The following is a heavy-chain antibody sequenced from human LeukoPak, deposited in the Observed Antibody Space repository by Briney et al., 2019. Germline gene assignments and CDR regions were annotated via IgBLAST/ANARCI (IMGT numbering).Heavy chain of an antibody. CDR3: ARMGINYDFWSGYPHDGMDV. D-gene: IGHD3-3*01. J-gene: IGHJ6*02. CDR2: INPSGGST. CDR1: GYTFTSYY. Sequence: ASVKVSCKASGYTFTSYYMHWVRQAPGQGLEWMGIINPSGGSTSYAQKFQGRVTITRDTSASTAYMELSSLRSEDTAVYYCARMGINYDFWSGYPHDGMDVWGQGTTVTVSS. V-gene: IGHV1-46*01.